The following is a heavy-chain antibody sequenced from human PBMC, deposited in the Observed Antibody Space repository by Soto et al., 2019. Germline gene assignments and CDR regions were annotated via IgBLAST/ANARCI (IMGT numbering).Heavy chain of an antibody. D-gene: IGHD4-17*01. J-gene: IGHJ4*02. Sequence: TLSLTCTVSGDSISSVGYFWNWIRHHPGKGLEWIGYIFYSGTTFYNPSLKSRLSISVDTSNNQFSLNLTSVTAADTAVYFCARGRLPWRYFHXWGQGALVTVSX. CDR3: ARGRLPWRYFHX. CDR1: GDSISSVGYF. V-gene: IGHV4-31*03. CDR2: IFYSGTT.